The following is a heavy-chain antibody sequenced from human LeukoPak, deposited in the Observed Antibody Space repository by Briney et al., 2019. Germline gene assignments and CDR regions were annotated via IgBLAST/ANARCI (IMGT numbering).Heavy chain of an antibody. CDR2: ISGSGSST. V-gene: IGHV3-23*01. J-gene: IGHJ4*02. CDR1: GFTFGSYA. D-gene: IGHD1-1*01. CDR3: AKDPTRFASYLDN. Sequence: GESLRLSCAASGFTFGSYAMSWVRQAPGKGLEWVSTISGSGSSTYYADSVEGGFTISRDNSKNTLYLQMNSLRAEDTAVYYCAKDPTRFASYLDNWGQGTLVTVSS.